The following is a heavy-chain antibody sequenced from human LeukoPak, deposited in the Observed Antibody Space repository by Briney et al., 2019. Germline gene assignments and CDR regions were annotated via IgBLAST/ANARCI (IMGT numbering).Heavy chain of an antibody. D-gene: IGHD1-26*01. Sequence: KPSETLSLTCAVYGGSFSGYYWSWIRQPPGQGLEWIGEINHSGSTNYNPSLKSRVTISVDTPKNQFSLKLSSVTAADTAVYYCARGRGSYGNWGQGTLVTVSS. CDR1: GGSFSGYY. CDR3: ARGRGSYGN. V-gene: IGHV4-34*01. J-gene: IGHJ4*02. CDR2: INHSGST.